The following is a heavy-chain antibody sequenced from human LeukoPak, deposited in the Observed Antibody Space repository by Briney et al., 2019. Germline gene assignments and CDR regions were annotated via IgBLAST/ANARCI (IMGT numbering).Heavy chain of an antibody. CDR3: AKGQAAAGPFGGFFDY. Sequence: GGSLRLSCAASGFTFDDYAMHWARQAPGKGLEWVSGISWNSGSIGYADSVKGRFTISRDNAKNSLYLQMNSLRAEDMALYYCAKGQAAAGPFGGFFDYWGQGTLVTVSS. V-gene: IGHV3-9*03. J-gene: IGHJ4*02. D-gene: IGHD6-13*01. CDR2: ISWNSGSI. CDR1: GFTFDDYA.